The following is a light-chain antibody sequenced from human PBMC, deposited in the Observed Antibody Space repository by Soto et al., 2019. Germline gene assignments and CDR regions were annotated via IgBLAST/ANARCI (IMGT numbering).Light chain of an antibody. J-gene: IGKJ4*01. CDR1: QSVTSSY. Sequence: EIVLTQSPGTLSLSLGERATLSCRASQSVTSSYLAWYQHKPGQAPRLLISDASNRATGIPARFSGSGSETDFTLTISSLEPEDSAVYYCQQRSNWPSLTFGGGTKVEIK. CDR2: DAS. V-gene: IGKV3-11*01. CDR3: QQRSNWPSLT.